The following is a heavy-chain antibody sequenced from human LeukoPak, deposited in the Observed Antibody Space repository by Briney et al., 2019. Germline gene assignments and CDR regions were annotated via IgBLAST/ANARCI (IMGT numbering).Heavy chain of an antibody. CDR1: GGSISSSSYY. Sequence: SETLSLTCTVSGGSISSSSYYWGWIRQPPGKGLEWIGSIYYSGSTYYNPSLKSRVTISVDTSKNQFSLKLSSVTDADTAVYYCARVGGDVVVVPSAIALDYWGQGTLVIVSS. CDR3: ARVGGDVVVVPSAIALDY. V-gene: IGHV4-39*07. J-gene: IGHJ4*02. D-gene: IGHD2-2*02. CDR2: IYYSGST.